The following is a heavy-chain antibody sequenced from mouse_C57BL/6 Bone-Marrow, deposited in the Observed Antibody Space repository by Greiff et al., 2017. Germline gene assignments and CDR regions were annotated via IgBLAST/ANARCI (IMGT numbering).Heavy chain of an antibody. Sequence: VQLQQSGAELARPGASVKLSCKASGYTFTSYGISWVKQRTGQGLEWIGEIYPRSGNTYYNEKFKGKATLTADKSSSTASMELRSLTSEDSAVYFCAATVVGDFDVWGTGTTVTVSS. J-gene: IGHJ1*03. V-gene: IGHV1-81*01. CDR3: AATVVGDFDV. D-gene: IGHD1-1*01. CDR1: GYTFTSYG. CDR2: IYPRSGNT.